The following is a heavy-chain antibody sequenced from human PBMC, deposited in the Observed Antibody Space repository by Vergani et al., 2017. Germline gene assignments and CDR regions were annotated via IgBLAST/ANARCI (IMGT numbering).Heavy chain of an antibody. CDR1: GFTFSSYA. D-gene: IGHD3-3*01. CDR2: ISSNGGST. Sequence: EVQLVESGGGLVQPGGSLRLSCSASGFTFSSYAMHWVRQAPGKGLEYVSAISSNGGSTYYADSVKGRFTISRDNSKNTLYLQMSILRAEDTAVYYCVKDRTTQDFWSGYSYYYYGMDVWGQGTTVTVSS. CDR3: VKDRTTQDFWSGYSYYYYGMDV. V-gene: IGHV3-64D*06. J-gene: IGHJ6*02.